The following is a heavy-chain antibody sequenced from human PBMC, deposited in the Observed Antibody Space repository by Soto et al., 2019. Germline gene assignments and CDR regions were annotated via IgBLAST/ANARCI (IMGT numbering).Heavy chain of an antibody. CDR1: GYNFRTFW. Sequence: GESLKISCSTSGYNFRTFWIGWLRQMPGKGLEWMGLIYPGDSDTRYSPSFQGQVTISADKSISTAYLQWSSLKASDTAMYYCARQRLVVNWFDPWGQGTLVTVSS. V-gene: IGHV5-51*01. J-gene: IGHJ5*02. CDR2: IYPGDSDT. D-gene: IGHD2-2*01. CDR3: ARQRLVVNWFDP.